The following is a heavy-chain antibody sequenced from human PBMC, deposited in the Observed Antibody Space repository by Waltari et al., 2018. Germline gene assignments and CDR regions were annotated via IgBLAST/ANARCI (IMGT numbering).Heavy chain of an antibody. J-gene: IGHJ5*02. Sequence: EVQLVQSGAEVKKPGATVKISCKVSGYTFTDYYMHWVQQAPGKGLEWMGLVDPEDGETIYAEKCQGRVTITADTATDTAYMELSSLRSEDTAVYYCARDDYSNYGDAGLPLDPWGQGTLVTVSS. CDR2: VDPEDGET. CDR3: ARDDYSNYGDAGLPLDP. V-gene: IGHV1-69-2*01. D-gene: IGHD4-4*01. CDR1: GYTFTDYY.